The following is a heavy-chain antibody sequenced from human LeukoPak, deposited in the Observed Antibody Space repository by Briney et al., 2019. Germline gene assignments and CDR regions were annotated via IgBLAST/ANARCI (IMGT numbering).Heavy chain of an antibody. CDR3: AREGQWLDQGVVDY. V-gene: IGHV1-2*02. J-gene: IGHJ4*02. CDR2: INPNSGGT. D-gene: IGHD6-19*01. Sequence: ASVKVSCKASGYTFTGYYMHGVRQAPGQGREWMGWINPNSGGTNCAQKFQGRVTMTRDTSISTAYMELSRLRSDDTAVYYCAREGQWLDQGVVDYWGQGTLVTVSS. CDR1: GYTFTGYY.